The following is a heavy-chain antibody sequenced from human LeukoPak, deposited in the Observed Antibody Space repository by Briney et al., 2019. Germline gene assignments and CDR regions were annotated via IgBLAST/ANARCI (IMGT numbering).Heavy chain of an antibody. J-gene: IGHJ4*02. D-gene: IGHD1-14*01. Sequence: PGGSLRLSCAASGFTFSSYGMHWVRQAPGKGLEWVAVIWYDGSNKYYADSVKGRFTISRDNSKNTLYLQMNSLRAEDTAVYYCARDRVATTSGGFDYWGQGTLVTVSS. V-gene: IGHV3-33*01. CDR3: ARDRVATTSGGFDY. CDR2: IWYDGSNK. CDR1: GFTFSSYG.